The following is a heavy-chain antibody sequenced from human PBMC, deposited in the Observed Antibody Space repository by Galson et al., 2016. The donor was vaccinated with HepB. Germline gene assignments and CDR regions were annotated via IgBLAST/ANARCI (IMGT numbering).Heavy chain of an antibody. CDR1: GFIFSDYG. D-gene: IGHD1-7*01. V-gene: IGHV3-21*01. Sequence: SLRLSCAASGFIFSDYGMNWVRQAPGKGLEWASSISSSSSYIYYAGSLKGRFTISRDNAKNSLYLQMNSLTVDDTAVYYCARDALPGITGTIESWGQGTLVTVSS. CDR2: ISSSSSYI. J-gene: IGHJ4*02. CDR3: ARDALPGITGTIES.